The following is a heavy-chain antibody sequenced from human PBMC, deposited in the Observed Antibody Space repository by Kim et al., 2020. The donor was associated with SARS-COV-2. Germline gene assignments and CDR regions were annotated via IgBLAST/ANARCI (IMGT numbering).Heavy chain of an antibody. V-gene: IGHV3-23*01. Sequence: GGSLRLSCAASGFTFSNYGVSWVRQAPGKGLEWVSAISFGGVTDYADSVRGRFTTSRDNPKSTVYLQMNSLRAEDTAVYYCAGICGTTSCSDDYWGKGT. D-gene: IGHD2-2*01. CDR1: GFTFSNYG. J-gene: IGHJ4*02. CDR2: ISFGGVT. CDR3: AGICGTTSCSDDY.